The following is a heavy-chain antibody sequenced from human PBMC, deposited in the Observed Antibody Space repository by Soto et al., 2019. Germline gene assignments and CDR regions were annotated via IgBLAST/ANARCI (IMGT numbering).Heavy chain of an antibody. CDR2: LAPFNGKT. J-gene: IGHJ4*02. CDR3: AREGGSSTYYPLELDY. Sequence: VQLVQSGAEVKRPGASLKVSCKASGHVFNHYAINWVRQAPGQGLEWMGWLAPFNGKTSSLQKLQDRMTMTIDTAASTAYLELNSLTSDDTGVYFCAREGGSSTYYPLELDYWGQGTQVNVSS. V-gene: IGHV1-18*04. D-gene: IGHD1-7*01. CDR1: GHVFNHYA.